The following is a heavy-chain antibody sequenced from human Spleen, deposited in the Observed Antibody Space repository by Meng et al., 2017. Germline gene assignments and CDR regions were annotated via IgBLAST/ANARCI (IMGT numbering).Heavy chain of an antibody. Sequence: GSLRLSCAVSGASISHSNWWSWVRQPPGKGLQWIGDIYHSATTHYNPSLKSRVNMSVDKSKNQFSLRLSSVTAADTAVYYCAGDTPTRFDYWGQGTLVTVSS. D-gene: IGHD3-10*01. J-gene: IGHJ4*02. V-gene: IGHV4-4*02. CDR2: IYHSATT. CDR1: GASISHSNW. CDR3: AGDTPTRFDY.